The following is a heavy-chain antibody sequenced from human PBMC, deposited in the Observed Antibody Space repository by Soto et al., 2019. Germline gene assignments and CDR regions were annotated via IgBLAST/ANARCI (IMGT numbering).Heavy chain of an antibody. CDR2: FYYSGNT. D-gene: IGHD2-2*01. CDR1: GGSISSTDNY. Sequence: SETLSLTSTVSGGSISSTDNYWGWIRQSPGKGLEWIASFYYSGNTYYNPSLKSRVTISVDTSKNQFSLQLTSAAAADTAVYYCVSRRRVEDCSANSCYVRYWGQGILVTVSS. V-gene: IGHV4-39*01. J-gene: IGHJ4*02. CDR3: VSRRRVEDCSANSCYVRY.